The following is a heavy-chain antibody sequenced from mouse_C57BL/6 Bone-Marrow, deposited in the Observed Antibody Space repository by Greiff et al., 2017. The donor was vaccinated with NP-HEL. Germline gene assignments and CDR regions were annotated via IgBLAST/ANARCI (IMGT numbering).Heavy chain of an antibody. CDR2: INPNNGGT. V-gene: IGHV1-22*01. J-gene: IGHJ4*01. Sequence: VQLQQSGPELVKPGASVKMSCKASGYTFTDYNMHWVKQSHGKSLEWIGYINPNNGGTSYNQKFKGKATLTVNKSSSTAYMELRSLTSEDSAVYYCAHLLRYLYYAMDDWGQGTSVTVSS. D-gene: IGHD1-1*01. CDR1: GYTFTDYN. CDR3: AHLLRYLYYAMDD.